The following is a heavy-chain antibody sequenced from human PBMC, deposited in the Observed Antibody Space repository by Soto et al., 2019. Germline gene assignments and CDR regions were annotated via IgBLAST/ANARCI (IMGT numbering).Heavy chain of an antibody. CDR3: ARGGVSTRTFDY. V-gene: IGHV5-51*01. Sequence: GESLKISCKGSGYNFAGYWIAWVRQMPGKGLELMGVTYPSDSDTRYRPSFQGQVTISADKSISSAYLQWSSLRASDTAIYYCARGGVSTRTFDYWGQGTPVTVSS. CDR2: TYPSDSDT. J-gene: IGHJ4*02. D-gene: IGHD3-3*01. CDR1: GYNFAGYW.